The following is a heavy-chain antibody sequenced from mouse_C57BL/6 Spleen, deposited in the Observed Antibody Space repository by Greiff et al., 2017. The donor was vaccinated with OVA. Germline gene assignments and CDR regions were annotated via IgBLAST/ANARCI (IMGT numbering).Heavy chain of an antibody. J-gene: IGHJ3*01. D-gene: IGHD3-1*01. V-gene: IGHV1-53*01. Sequence: QVQLKQPGPELVKPGASVKLSCKASGYTFTSYWMHWVKQRPGQGLEWIGNINPSNGGTNYNEKFKSKATLTVDKSSSTAYMQLSSLTSEDSAVYYCAREGAPAAWFAYWGQGTLVTVSA. CDR3: AREGAPAAWFAY. CDR2: INPSNGGT. CDR1: GYTFTSYW.